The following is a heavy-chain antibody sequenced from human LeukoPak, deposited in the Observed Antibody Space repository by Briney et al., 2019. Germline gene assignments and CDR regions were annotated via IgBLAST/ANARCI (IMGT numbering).Heavy chain of an antibody. CDR2: IYYSGST. D-gene: IGHD3-22*01. Sequence: SETLTLTCTVSGGSTSSSSYYWGWIRQPPGKGLEWIGSIYYSGSTYYNPSLKSRVTISVDTSKNQFSLKLSSVTAADTAVYYCARHSYYYDSSGYSEVAYFDYWGQGTLVTVSS. CDR1: GGSTSSSSYY. V-gene: IGHV4-39*01. CDR3: ARHSYYYDSSGYSEVAYFDY. J-gene: IGHJ4*02.